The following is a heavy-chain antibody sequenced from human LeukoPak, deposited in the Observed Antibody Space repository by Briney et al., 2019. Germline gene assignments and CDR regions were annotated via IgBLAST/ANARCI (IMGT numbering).Heavy chain of an antibody. Sequence: PSETLSLTCAVYGGSFSGYYWSWIRQPPRKGLEWIGEINHSGSTNYNPSLKSRVTISVDTSKNQFSLKLSSVTAADTAIYYCARDFSSSSTVYYYYYMDVWGKGTTVTVSS. CDR1: GGSFSGYY. CDR3: ARDFSSSSTVYYYYYMDV. V-gene: IGHV4-34*01. CDR2: INHSGST. D-gene: IGHD6-6*01. J-gene: IGHJ6*03.